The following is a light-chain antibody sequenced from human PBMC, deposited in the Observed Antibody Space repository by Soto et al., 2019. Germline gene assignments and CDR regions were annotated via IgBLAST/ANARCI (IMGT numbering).Light chain of an antibody. Sequence: DTQMTQSPSSLSAFVGDRVTITCRASQSIGRWLAWYQQKPGKAPKLLIYDASSLESGVPSRFSGSGSGTEFTLTISSLQPDDFATYYCQQYNTYSPERTFGQGTKVDIK. V-gene: IGKV1-5*01. CDR2: DAS. CDR3: QQYNTYSPERT. CDR1: QSIGRW. J-gene: IGKJ1*01.